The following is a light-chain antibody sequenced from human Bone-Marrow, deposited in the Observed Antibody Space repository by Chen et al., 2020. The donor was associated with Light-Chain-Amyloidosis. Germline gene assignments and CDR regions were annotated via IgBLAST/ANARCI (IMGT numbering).Light chain of an antibody. CDR3: QSADSSGTYEVI. V-gene: IGLV3-25*03. Sequence: SYELTQPPSVSVSPGQTARITCSGDALLTKYAYWYQQKPGQAPVLVIHRDTERPSGISERFSGSSSGTTATLTISGGQAEDEADYHCQSADSSGTYEVIFGGGTKLTVL. CDR2: RDT. CDR1: ALLTKY. J-gene: IGLJ2*01.